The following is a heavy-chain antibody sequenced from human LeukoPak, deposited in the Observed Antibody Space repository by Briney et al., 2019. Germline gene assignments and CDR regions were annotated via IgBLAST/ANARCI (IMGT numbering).Heavy chain of an antibody. Sequence: ASVKVSFKASGYTFTSYYMHWVRQAPGQGLEWMGIINPSGGSTSYAQKFQGRVTMTRDTSTSTVYMELSSLRSEDTAVYYCARVLKYSSSWKQGKNWFDPWGQGTLVTVSS. J-gene: IGHJ5*02. V-gene: IGHV1-46*01. CDR3: ARVLKYSSSWKQGKNWFDP. CDR2: INPSGGST. CDR1: GYTFTSYY. D-gene: IGHD6-13*01.